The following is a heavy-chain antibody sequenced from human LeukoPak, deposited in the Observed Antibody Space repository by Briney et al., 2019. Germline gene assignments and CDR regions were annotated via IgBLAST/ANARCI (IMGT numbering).Heavy chain of an antibody. CDR1: GFTFSSYG. Sequence: GRSLRLSCAASGFTFSSYGMHWVRQAPGKGLEWVAVISYDGSNKYYADSVKGRFTISRDNSKNTLYLQMNSLRAEDTAVYYRAKDQRTVVTPFDYWDQGTLVTVSS. D-gene: IGHD4-23*01. CDR2: ISYDGSNK. J-gene: IGHJ4*02. V-gene: IGHV3-30*18. CDR3: AKDQRTVVTPFDY.